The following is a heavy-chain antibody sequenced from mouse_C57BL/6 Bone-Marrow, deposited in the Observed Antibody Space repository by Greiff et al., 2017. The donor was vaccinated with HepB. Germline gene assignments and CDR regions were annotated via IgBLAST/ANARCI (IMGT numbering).Heavy chain of an antibody. D-gene: IGHD1-1*01. J-gene: IGHJ1*03. V-gene: IGHV1-59*01. CDR1: GYTFTSYR. Sequence: QVQLQQPGAELVRPGTSVKLSCKASGYTFTSYRMHWVKQRPGQGLEWIGVIDPSDSYTNYNQKFKGKATLTVDTSSSTAYMQLSSLTSEDSAVYYCARLPYYGSSYWYFDVWGTGTTVTVSS. CDR3: ARLPYYGSSYWYFDV. CDR2: IDPSDSYT.